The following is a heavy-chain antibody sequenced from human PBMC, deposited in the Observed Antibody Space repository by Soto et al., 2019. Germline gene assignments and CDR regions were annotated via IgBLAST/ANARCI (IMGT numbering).Heavy chain of an antibody. J-gene: IGHJ6*02. CDR1: GFTFSNAW. CDR3: TTDKLSGWYLWYYGMDV. Sequence: GGSLRLSCAASGFTFSNAWMNWVRQAPGKGLEWVGRIKSKTDGGTTDYAAPVKGRFTISRDDSKNTLYLQMNSLKTEDTAVYYCTTDKLSGWYLWYYGMDVWGQGTTVTVSS. CDR2: IKSKTDGGTT. D-gene: IGHD6-19*01. V-gene: IGHV3-15*07.